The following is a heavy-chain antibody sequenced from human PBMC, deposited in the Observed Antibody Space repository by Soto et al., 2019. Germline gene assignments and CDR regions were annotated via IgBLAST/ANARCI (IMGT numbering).Heavy chain of an antibody. J-gene: IGHJ4*02. CDR3: AADRYYYDSSGFFGY. Sequence: VASVKVSCKVSGYTLSDLSMHWVRQAPGKGLEWMGGFDPEDGETIYAQKLQGRVTMTGDTSTDTAYMELSSLKSEDTAVYYCAADRYYYDSSGFFGYWGQGTLVTVSS. CDR2: FDPEDGET. D-gene: IGHD3-22*01. CDR1: GYTLSDLS. V-gene: IGHV1-24*01.